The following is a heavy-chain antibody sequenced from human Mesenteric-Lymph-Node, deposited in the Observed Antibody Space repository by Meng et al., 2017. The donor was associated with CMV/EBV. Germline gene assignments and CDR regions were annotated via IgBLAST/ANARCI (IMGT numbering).Heavy chain of an antibody. J-gene: IGHJ3*02. CDR1: GFTFGDYA. D-gene: IGHD4-23*01. CDR2: ISSSGDTI. CDR3: ARDSGDRPVVTPEDSSFDI. Sequence: GESLKISCTASGFTFGDYAVNWVRQAPGKGLEWVSYISSSGDTIRYADSVRGRLIISRDNARNSVYLQMTSLRAEDTAVYFCARDSGDRPVVTPEDSSFDIWGQGTMVTVS. V-gene: IGHV3-48*03.